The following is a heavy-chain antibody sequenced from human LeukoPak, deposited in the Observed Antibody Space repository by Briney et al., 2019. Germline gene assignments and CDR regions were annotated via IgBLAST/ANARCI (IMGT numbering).Heavy chain of an antibody. Sequence: APVKVSCKASGYTFTSYAMHWVRQAPGQRLEWMGWINAGNGNTKYSQKFQGRVTITWDTSASTVHMELSSLRSEDTAVYYCARNLVGKTDFDYWGQGTLVTVSS. CDR2: INAGNGNT. CDR1: GYTFTSYA. D-gene: IGHD6-19*01. V-gene: IGHV1-3*01. CDR3: ARNLVGKTDFDY. J-gene: IGHJ4*02.